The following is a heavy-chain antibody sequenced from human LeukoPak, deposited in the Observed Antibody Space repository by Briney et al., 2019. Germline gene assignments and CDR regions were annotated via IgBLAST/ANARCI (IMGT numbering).Heavy chain of an antibody. CDR1: GLTLSSYG. V-gene: IGHV3-48*02. J-gene: IGHJ4*02. CDR2: ISVTSTTM. Sequence: GGSLRLSCVASGLTLSSYGMNWLRQAPGKRPEWVSYISVTSTTMYYADSVKGRFTISRDNAKNSLYLQMNSLRDEDTAVYFCTAGTSLDFWGQGTLVTVSS. CDR3: TAGTSLDF.